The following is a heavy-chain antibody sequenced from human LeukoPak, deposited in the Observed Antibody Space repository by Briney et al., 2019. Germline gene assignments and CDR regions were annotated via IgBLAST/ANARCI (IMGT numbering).Heavy chain of an antibody. J-gene: IGHJ4*01. CDR2: IYYSGTT. V-gene: IGHV4-38-2*01. CDR3: ARHGNYNWNDGRTSDY. Sequence: SETLSLTCGVSGYPIGSGYFWGWIRQPPGRRLEWIATIYYSGTTYYNPSLKSRITISMDTSKNQFSLELTSVTAADTALYYCARHGNYNWNDGRTSDYWGQGTLVTVSS. CDR1: GYPIGSGYF. D-gene: IGHD1-1*01.